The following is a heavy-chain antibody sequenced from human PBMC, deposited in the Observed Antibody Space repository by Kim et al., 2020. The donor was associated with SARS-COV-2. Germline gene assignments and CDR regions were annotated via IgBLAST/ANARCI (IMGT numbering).Heavy chain of an antibody. Sequence: GGSLRLSCAASGFTFSSYAMHWVRQAPGKGLEWVAVISSDGSNKYYADSVKGRFTISRDNSKNTLYLQMNSLRAEDTAVYYCARGERASGWLRQYYYYGMDGWGQGTTVTVSS. CDR2: ISSDGSNK. D-gene: IGHD3-10*01. CDR1: GFTFSSYA. CDR3: ARGERASGWLRQYYYYGMDG. V-gene: IGHV3-30*04. J-gene: IGHJ6*02.